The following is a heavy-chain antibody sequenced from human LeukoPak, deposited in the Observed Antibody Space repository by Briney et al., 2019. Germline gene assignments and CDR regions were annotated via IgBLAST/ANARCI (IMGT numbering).Heavy chain of an antibody. V-gene: IGHV3-23*01. CDR2: ISGNGDYT. Sequence: GGSLRLSCAASGFTFSSYAMSWVRQAPGKGLEWVSTISGNGDYTYYADSVKGRFTISRDNSKNTLYLQMNSLRAEDTAVYYCAKEEVSVFIAVAGTIWGQGTLVTVSS. CDR3: AKEEVSVFIAVAGTI. CDR1: GFTFSSYA. D-gene: IGHD6-19*01. J-gene: IGHJ4*02.